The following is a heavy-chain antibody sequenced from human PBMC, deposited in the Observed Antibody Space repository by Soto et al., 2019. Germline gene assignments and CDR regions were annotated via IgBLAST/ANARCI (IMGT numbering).Heavy chain of an antibody. CDR2: INAGNGNT. CDR1: GYTFTSYA. D-gene: IGHD3-10*01. Sequence: WASVKVSCKASGYTFTSYAMHWVRQAPGQRLEWMGWINAGNGNTKYSQKFQGRVTITRDTSASTAYMELSSLRSEDTAVYYCARAPRFGPPIPFDPWGQGTLVTVSS. J-gene: IGHJ5*02. V-gene: IGHV1-3*01. CDR3: ARAPRFGPPIPFDP.